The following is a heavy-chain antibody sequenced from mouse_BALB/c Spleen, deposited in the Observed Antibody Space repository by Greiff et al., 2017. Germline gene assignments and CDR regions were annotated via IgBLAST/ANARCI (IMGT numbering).Heavy chain of an antibody. Sequence: VQLKESGPELVKPGASVKISCKASGYSFTGYFMNWVKQSHGKSLEWIGRINPYNGDTFYNQKFKGKATLTVDKSSSTAHMELLSLTSEDSAVYYCGRSGTTSYRYDNYAMDYWGQGTSVTVSS. V-gene: IGHV1-37*01. CDR1: GYSFTGYF. D-gene: IGHD2-14*01. CDR2: INPYNGDT. CDR3: GRSGTTSYRYDNYAMDY. J-gene: IGHJ4*01.